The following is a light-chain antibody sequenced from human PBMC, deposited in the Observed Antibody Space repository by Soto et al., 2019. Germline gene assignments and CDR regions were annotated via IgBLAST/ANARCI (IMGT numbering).Light chain of an antibody. CDR1: ESVSGSY. CDR3: QQFAGAPRT. Sequence: EIVLTQSPGTLSLSPGERATLSCRASESVSGSYLAWYQQKPGQAPRLLIYGASTRATGIPDRFRASGSGTDFTLTISRLEPEDFAVYYCQQFAGAPRTFGQGTKLEIK. V-gene: IGKV3-20*01. CDR2: GAS. J-gene: IGKJ2*01.